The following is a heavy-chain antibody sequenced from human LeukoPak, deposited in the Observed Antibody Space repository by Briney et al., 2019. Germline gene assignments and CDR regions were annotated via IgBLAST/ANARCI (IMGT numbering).Heavy chain of an antibody. V-gene: IGHV3-7*01. J-gene: IGHJ4*02. CDR2: IKEDGTVK. CDR3: AREGN. Sequence: GGSLRLSCVVSGFSFRIYCMSWVRQAPGKGLEWVANIKEDGTVKNSVDSVKGRFTISRENAQNSLYLQMDNLRAEDTAVYYCAREGNWGQGSLVTVSS. CDR1: GFSFRIYC.